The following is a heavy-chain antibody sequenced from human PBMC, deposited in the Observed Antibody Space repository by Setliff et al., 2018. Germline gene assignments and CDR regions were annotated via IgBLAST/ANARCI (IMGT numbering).Heavy chain of an antibody. D-gene: IGHD6-19*01. CDR2: IIPIDDGKP. CDR3: VRVTSGRLDFDY. J-gene: IGHJ4*02. Sequence: GASVKVSCKASGGTFRRYAISWVRQAPGLGLEWMGRIIPIDDGKPGYAQKFQGRVTITWVTSISTAYMELSSLRSEDTAVHYCVRVTSGRLDFDYWGQGTLVTVSS. CDR1: GGTFRRYA. V-gene: IGHV1-69*04.